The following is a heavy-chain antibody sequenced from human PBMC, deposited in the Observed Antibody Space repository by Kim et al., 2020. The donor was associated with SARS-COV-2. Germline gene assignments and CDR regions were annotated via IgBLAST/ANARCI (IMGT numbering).Heavy chain of an antibody. J-gene: IGHJ6*02. CDR2: IKQDGSEK. CDR3: ARVPRITIFGVVRGMDV. D-gene: IGHD3-3*01. Sequence: GGSLRLSCAASGFTFSSYWMSWVRQAPGKGLEWVANIKQDGSEKYYVDSVKGRFTISRDNAKNSLYLQMNSLRAEDTAVYYCARVPRITIFGVVRGMDVWGQGTTVTVSS. V-gene: IGHV3-7*01. CDR1: GFTFSSYW.